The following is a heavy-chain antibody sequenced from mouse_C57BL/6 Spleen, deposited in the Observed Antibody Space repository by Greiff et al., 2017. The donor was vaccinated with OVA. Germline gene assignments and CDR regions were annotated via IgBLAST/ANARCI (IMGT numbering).Heavy chain of an antibody. Sequence: EVQGVESGEGLVKPGGSLKLSCAASGFTFSSYAMSWVRQTPEKRLEWVAYISSGGDYIYYADTVKGRFTISRDNARNTLYLQMSSLKSEDTAMYYCTREGYYGSSGYFDYWGQGTTLTVSS. CDR1: GFTFSSYA. V-gene: IGHV5-9-1*02. CDR3: TREGYYGSSGYFDY. J-gene: IGHJ2*01. CDR2: ISSGGDYI. D-gene: IGHD1-1*01.